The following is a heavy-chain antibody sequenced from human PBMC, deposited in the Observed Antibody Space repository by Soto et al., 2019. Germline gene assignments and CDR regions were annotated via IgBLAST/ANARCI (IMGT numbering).Heavy chain of an antibody. CDR1: GFTFHNYA. V-gene: IGHV3-9*01. Sequence: PGGSLRLSCAASGFTFHNYAMHWVRQAPGKGLEWVAGISWNSGNIDFGDSVKGRFTISRDNAKNTLYLQMNSLRTEDTAVYYCAKPAKGIAAGEFDYWGQGTLVTVSS. CDR2: ISWNSGNI. CDR3: AKPAKGIAAGEFDY. D-gene: IGHD6-25*01. J-gene: IGHJ4*02.